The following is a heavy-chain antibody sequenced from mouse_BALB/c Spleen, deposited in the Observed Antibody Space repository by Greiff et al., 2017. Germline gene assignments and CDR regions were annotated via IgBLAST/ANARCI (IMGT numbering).Heavy chain of an antibody. V-gene: IGHV3-2*02. CDR3: ARSYDGYFDY. D-gene: IGHD2-3*01. CDR2: ISYSGST. CDR1: GYSITSDYA. Sequence: EVQLQESGPGLVKPSQSLSLTCTVTGYSITSDYAWNWIRQFPGNKLEWMGYISYSGSTSYNPSLKSRISITRDTSKNQFFLQLNSVTTEDTATYYCARSYDGYFDYWGQGTTLTVSS. J-gene: IGHJ2*01.